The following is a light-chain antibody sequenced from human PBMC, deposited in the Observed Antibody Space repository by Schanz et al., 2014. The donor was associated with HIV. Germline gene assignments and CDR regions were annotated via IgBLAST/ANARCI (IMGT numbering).Light chain of an antibody. J-gene: IGKJ2*01. CDR1: RSVNSN. Sequence: EIVLTQSPGTLSLSPGERATLSCRASRSVNSNLAWYQQKPGQAPRLLIYRASTRATGIPARFSGSGSGTDFTLTIGSLEPEDFAVYYCEQYGTTPYTFGQGTKLEMK. CDR2: RAS. CDR3: EQYGTTPYT. V-gene: IGKV3-20*01.